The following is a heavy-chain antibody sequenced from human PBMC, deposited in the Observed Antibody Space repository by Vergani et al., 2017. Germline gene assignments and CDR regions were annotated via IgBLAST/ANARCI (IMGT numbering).Heavy chain of an antibody. D-gene: IGHD2-2*01. CDR3: ARDREACSSXSCAQPYYYYYMDV. CDR2: IIPIFGTT. CDR1: GGTFSSNS. J-gene: IGHJ6*03. Sequence: QVQLVQSGAEVKKPGSSVKVSCKTSGGTFSSNSISWVRQAPGQGLEWMGRIIPIFGTTSYAQKFQGRVTILADESTSTAYMELSSLRSEDTAVYYCARDREACSSXSCAQPYYYYYMDVWGKGTTVTVSS. V-gene: IGHV1-69*18.